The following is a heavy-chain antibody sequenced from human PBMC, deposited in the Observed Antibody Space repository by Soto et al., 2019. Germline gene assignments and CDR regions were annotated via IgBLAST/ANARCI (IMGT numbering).Heavy chain of an antibody. D-gene: IGHD3-10*01. J-gene: IGHJ4*02. CDR1: GLTFSGFA. Sequence: GGSLRLSCAASGLTFSGFAMSWVRQAPGKGLGWVSSISGSGESTYHADSVKGRLSISRDNSKNTLYLQMNSLRAEDTAVDYGAKRREGGYYTFDYWGQGTPVTVSS. CDR2: ISGSGEST. V-gene: IGHV3-23*01. CDR3: AKRREGGYYTFDY.